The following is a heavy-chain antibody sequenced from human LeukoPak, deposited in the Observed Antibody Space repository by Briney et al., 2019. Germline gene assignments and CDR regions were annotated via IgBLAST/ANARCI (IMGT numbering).Heavy chain of an antibody. J-gene: IGHJ4*02. D-gene: IGHD6-19*01. CDR1: GGSISSGSYY. V-gene: IGHV4-61*10. CDR2: IYYSGST. CDR3: ARERWSAVAGLFDY. Sequence: SETLSLTCTVSGGSISSGSYYWSWIRQPAGKGLEWIGYIYYSGSTNYNPSLKSRVTISVDTSKNQFSLKLSSVTAADTAVYYCARERWSAVAGLFDYWGQGTLVTVSS.